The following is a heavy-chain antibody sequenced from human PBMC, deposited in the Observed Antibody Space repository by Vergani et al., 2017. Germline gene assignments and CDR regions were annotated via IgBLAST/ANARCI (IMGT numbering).Heavy chain of an antibody. CDR1: GFTFSSYW. CDR3: TSFMITFGGVIVTMDY. D-gene: IGHD3-16*02. CDR2: IRSKAYGGTT. Sequence: EVQLVESGEGLVQPGGSLRLSCAASGFTFSSYWMSWVRQAPGKGLEWVGFIRSKAYGGTTEYAASVKGRFTISRDDSKSIAYLQMNSLKTEDTAVYYCTSFMITFGGVIVTMDYWGQGTLVTVSS. J-gene: IGHJ4*02. V-gene: IGHV3-49*04.